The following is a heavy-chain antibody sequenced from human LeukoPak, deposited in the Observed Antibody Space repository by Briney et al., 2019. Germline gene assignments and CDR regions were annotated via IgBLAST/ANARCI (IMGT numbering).Heavy chain of an antibody. Sequence: SETLSLTCTVSGGSISSYYWSWIRQPPGKGLEWIGYIYCSGSTNYNPSLKSRVTISVDTSKNQFSLKLSSVTAADTAVYYCARHIAVAGKGGPHYGMDVWGQGTTVTVSS. CDR1: GGSISSYY. CDR2: IYCSGST. CDR3: ARHIAVAGKGGPHYGMDV. J-gene: IGHJ6*02. D-gene: IGHD6-19*01. V-gene: IGHV4-59*01.